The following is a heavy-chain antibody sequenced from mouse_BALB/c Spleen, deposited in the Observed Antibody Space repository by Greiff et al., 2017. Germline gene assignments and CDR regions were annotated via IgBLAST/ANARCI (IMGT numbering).Heavy chain of an antibody. J-gene: IGHJ4*01. CDR3: ARSSYYYGSSYNYAMDY. D-gene: IGHD1-1*01. V-gene: IGHV3-1*02. Sequence: VQLKQSGPDLVKPSQSLSLTCTVTGYSITSGYSWHWIRQFPGNKLEWMGYIHYSGSTNYNPSLKSRISITRDTSKNQFFLQLNSVTTEDTATYYCARSSYYYGSSYNYAMDYWGQGTSVTVSS. CDR2: IHYSGST. CDR1: GYSITSGYS.